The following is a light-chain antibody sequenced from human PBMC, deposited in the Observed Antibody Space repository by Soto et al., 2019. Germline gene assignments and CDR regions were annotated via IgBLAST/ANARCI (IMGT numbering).Light chain of an antibody. CDR3: QSYDSSLSGHVV. J-gene: IGLJ2*01. Sequence: QPVLTQPPSVSGAPGQRVTISCTGSSSNIGAGYDVHWYQQLPGTAPKLLIYGNSNRPSGVPDRFSGSKSGTSASLAITGLQAEDEADYYCQSYDSSLSGHVVFGVGTKVTVL. CDR2: GNS. V-gene: IGLV1-40*01. CDR1: SSNIGAGYD.